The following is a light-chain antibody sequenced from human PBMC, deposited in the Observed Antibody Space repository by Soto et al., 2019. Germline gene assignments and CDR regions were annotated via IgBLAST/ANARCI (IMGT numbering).Light chain of an antibody. V-gene: IGLV3-25*03. CDR1: ALPKQY. J-gene: IGLJ1*01. CDR3: QSADSSGTYV. CDR2: KDS. Sequence: SYELTQPPSVSVSPGQTARITCSGDALPKQYAYWYQRKPGQAPVLVIYKDSERPSGIPERFSGSSSGTTVTLTNSGVQAEDEADYYCQSADSSGTYVFGTGTKVTVL.